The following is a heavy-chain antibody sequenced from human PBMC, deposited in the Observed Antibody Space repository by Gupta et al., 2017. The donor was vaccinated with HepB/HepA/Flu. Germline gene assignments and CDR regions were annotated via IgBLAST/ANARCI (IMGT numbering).Heavy chain of an antibody. J-gene: IGHJ4*02. CDR2: ISTSSSTI. CDR1: GFTISSYS. D-gene: IGHD5-24*01. Sequence: EAQLVESGGGLVHPGGSLRLPVATSGFTISSYSLDWVRQAPGKGLEWISYISTSSSTIYYADSVRGRFTISRDNAKNSLYLQMNSLRDDDTAVYYCATGWLSNSFNYWGQGTLVTVSS. V-gene: IGHV3-48*02. CDR3: ATGWLSNSFNY.